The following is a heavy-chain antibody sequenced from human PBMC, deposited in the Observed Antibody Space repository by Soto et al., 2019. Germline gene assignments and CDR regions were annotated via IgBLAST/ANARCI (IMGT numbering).Heavy chain of an antibody. V-gene: IGHV1-69*01. CDR1: GGTFSSYA. CDR2: IIPIFGTA. D-gene: IGHD5-12*01. J-gene: IGHJ6*02. Sequence: QVQLVQSGAEVKKPGSSVKVSCKASGGTFSSYAISWVRQAPGQGLEWMGGIIPIFGTANYAQKFQGRVTITADESTSTAYMELSSLRSEDTAVYYCGGRGGEMATINGYYYYYGMDVWGQGTTVTVSS. CDR3: GGRGGEMATINGYYYYYGMDV.